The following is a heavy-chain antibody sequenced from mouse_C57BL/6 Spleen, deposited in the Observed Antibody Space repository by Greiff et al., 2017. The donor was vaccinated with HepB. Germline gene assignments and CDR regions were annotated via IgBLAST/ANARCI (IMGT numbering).Heavy chain of an antibody. D-gene: IGHD1-1*01. CDR2: IDPSDSYT. CDR1: GYTFTSYW. V-gene: IGHV1-69*01. CDR3: AIGYDYYGVFAY. J-gene: IGHJ3*01. Sequence: QVQLQQPGAELVMPGASVKLSCKASGYTFTSYWMHWVKQRPGQGLEWIGGIDPSDSYTNYNQKFKGKSTLTVDKSSSTAYMQLSSLTSEDSAVYYCAIGYDYYGVFAYWGKGTLVTVSA.